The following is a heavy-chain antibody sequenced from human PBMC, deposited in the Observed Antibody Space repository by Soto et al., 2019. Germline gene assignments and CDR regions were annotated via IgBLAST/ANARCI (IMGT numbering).Heavy chain of an antibody. V-gene: IGHV4-34*01. CDR3: ASRFKYYYDSSGSGQGAFDI. D-gene: IGHD3-22*01. CDR1: GGSFSGYY. CDR2: INHSGST. J-gene: IGHJ3*02. Sequence: SETLSLTCAVYGGSFSGYYWSWIRQPPGKGLEWIGEINHSGSTNYNPSLKSRVTISVDTSKNQFSLKLSSATAADTAVYYCASRFKYYYDSSGSGQGAFDIWGQGTMVTV.